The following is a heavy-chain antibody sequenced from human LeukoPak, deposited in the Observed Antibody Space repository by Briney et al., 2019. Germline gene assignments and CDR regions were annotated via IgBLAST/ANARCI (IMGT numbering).Heavy chain of an antibody. CDR3: AKSLYGGCDY. V-gene: IGHV3-23*01. J-gene: IGHJ4*02. CDR2: VNGNGGST. CDR1: GFSFSTYA. Sequence: GGSLRLSCAASGFSFSTYAMSWVRRAPGKGLEWVSGVNGNGGSTSYADSVKGRFTIFRDNSKNTVYLQMNSLRVEDTAVYYCAKSLYGGCDYWGQGTVVTVSS. D-gene: IGHD3-16*02.